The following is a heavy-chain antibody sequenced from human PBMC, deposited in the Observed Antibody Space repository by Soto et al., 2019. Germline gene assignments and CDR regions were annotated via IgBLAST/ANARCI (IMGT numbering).Heavy chain of an antibody. CDR1: GGSISVYY. D-gene: IGHD1-26*01. CDR3: ARGVGSSPPRY. Sequence: SETLSLTCTISGGSISVYYWSWIRQPPGQALEWIGYIYNSGSPYYNPSLRSRVIISADTSKNQISLKLTSATAADTAVYYCARGVGSSPPRYWGRGTLVTVSS. V-gene: IGHV4-59*01. CDR2: IYNSGSP. J-gene: IGHJ4*02.